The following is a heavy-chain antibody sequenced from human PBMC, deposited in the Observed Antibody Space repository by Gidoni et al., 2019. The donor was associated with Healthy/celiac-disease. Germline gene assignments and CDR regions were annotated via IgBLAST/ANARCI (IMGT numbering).Heavy chain of an antibody. CDR2: IGTDGDT. V-gene: IGHV3-13*01. CDR1: RFTFRSYD. CDR3: ARANGGSYEGDYFDY. Sequence: EVQLVESGGGLVPPGGSLRLSCAASRFTFRSYDMHWVRQATGKRLEWVSAIGTDGDTYYPGSVKGRFTISRENAKNSLYLQMNSLRAGDTAVYYCARANGGSYEGDYFDYWGQGTLVTVSS. J-gene: IGHJ4*02. D-gene: IGHD1-26*01.